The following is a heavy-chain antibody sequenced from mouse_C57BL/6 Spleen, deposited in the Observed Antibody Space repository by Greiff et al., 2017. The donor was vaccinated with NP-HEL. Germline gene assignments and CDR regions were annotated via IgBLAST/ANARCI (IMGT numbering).Heavy chain of an antibody. Sequence: EVMLVESGGGLVKPGGSLKLSCAASGFTFSSYTMPWVRQTPEKRLEWVATISGGGGNTYYPDSVKGRFTISIDNAKNTLYLQMSSLRSEDTALYVCSSANCSNYGAMDYWGQGTSVTVSS. CDR2: ISGGGGNT. J-gene: IGHJ4*01. V-gene: IGHV5-9*01. CDR3: SSANCSNYGAMDY. D-gene: IGHD2-5*01. CDR1: GFTFSSYT.